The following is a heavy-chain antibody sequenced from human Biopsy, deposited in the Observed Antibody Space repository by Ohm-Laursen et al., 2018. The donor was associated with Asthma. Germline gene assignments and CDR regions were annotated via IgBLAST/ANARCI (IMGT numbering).Heavy chain of an antibody. V-gene: IGHV4-39*01. CDR1: GGSISSSSYY. CDR3: ARFTASITIFGVVNNWFDP. CDR2: IYYSGST. D-gene: IGHD3-3*01. Sequence: GTLSLTCTVSGGSISSSSYYWGWIRQPPGKGLEWIGSIYYSGSTYYNPSLKSRFTISVDTSKNQFSLKLSSVTAADTAVYYCARFTASITIFGVVNNWFDPWGQRTLVTVSS. J-gene: IGHJ5*02.